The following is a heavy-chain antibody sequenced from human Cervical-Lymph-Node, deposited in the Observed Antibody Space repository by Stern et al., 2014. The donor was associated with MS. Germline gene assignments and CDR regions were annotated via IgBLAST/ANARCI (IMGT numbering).Heavy chain of an antibody. D-gene: IGHD1-1*01. V-gene: IGHV1-2*06. CDR2: INPNSGGT. J-gene: IGHJ3*02. CDR1: GYTFTGYY. Sequence: VQLVESGAAVKKPGASVKVSCKASGYTFTGYYMHWVRQAPGQGLEWLGRINPNSGGTNYAQKVQGRVTMTRDTSISTAYMELSRLRADDTAVYYCARDWAPAVLDAFDIWGQGTMVTVSS. CDR3: ARDWAPAVLDAFDI.